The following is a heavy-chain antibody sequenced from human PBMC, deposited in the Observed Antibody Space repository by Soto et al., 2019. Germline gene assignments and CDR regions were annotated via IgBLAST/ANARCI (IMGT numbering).Heavy chain of an antibody. D-gene: IGHD2-2*01. CDR1: GGSVSGDSRY. J-gene: IGHJ4*02. V-gene: IGHV4-61*01. CDR3: ADYCVSTGCFSR. Sequence: QVQLPESGPGLVKPSETLSLTCTVSGGSVSGDSRYWNWIRQPPGKGLEWIGYIYYTGIIRYNPSLESRVSISLDTSKNQFYLKLSSVTAADTAVYYCADYCVSTGCFSRWGQGTLVTVSS. CDR2: IYYTGII.